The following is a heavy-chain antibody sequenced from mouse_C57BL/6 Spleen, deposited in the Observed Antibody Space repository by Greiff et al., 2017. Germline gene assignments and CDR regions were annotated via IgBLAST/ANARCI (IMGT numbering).Heavy chain of an antibody. D-gene: IGHD1-1*01. CDR2: ISYDGSN. CDR1: GYSITSGYY. J-gene: IGHJ3*01. Sequence: EVKLQESGPGLVKPSQSLSLTCSVTGYSITSGYYWNWIRQFPGNKLEWMGYISYDGSNNYNPSLKNRISITRDTSKNQFFLKLNSVTTEDTATYYCARDERNFGSRIPFAYWGQGTLVTVSA. CDR3: ARDERNFGSRIPFAY. V-gene: IGHV3-6*01.